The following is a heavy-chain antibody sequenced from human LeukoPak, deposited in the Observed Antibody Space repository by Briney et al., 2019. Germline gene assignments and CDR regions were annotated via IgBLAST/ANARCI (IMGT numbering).Heavy chain of an antibody. Sequence: SETLSLTCTVSAGPISSYYWTWIRQPPGKGLEWLGYIYYSGSTNYNPSLKSRVAISLDTSKNQFSLKLSSVTAADTAIYYCARGRPDFWTNFYTYFFDSWGQGTLVTVSS. D-gene: IGHD3/OR15-3a*01. CDR3: ARGRPDFWTNFYTYFFDS. V-gene: IGHV4-59*01. CDR2: IYYSGST. CDR1: AGPISSYY. J-gene: IGHJ4*02.